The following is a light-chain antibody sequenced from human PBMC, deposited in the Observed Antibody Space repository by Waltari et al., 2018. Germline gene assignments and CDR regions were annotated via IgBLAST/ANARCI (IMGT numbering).Light chain of an antibody. CDR1: QSISGL. CDR3: QQYNSYPLT. J-gene: IGKJ1*01. V-gene: IGKV1-5*03. Sequence: DIQMTQSPSTLSASVGDRVTITCRASQSISGLLAWYQQKPGKAPKRLIYDASGLESGVPSMFSGSGSGTEFTLTISSVQPYDVATFYCQQYNSYPLTFGRGTKVEIK. CDR2: DAS.